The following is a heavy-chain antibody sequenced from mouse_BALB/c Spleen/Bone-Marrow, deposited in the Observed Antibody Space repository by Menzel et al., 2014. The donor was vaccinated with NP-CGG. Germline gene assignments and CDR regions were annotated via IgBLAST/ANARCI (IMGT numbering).Heavy chain of an antibody. CDR1: GFNIKDTY. D-gene: IGHD1-2*01. J-gene: IGHJ1*01. CDR3: ARGGTTATWYCDV. Sequence: EVQLQQSGAELVKPGASVKLSCTASGFNIKDTYMHWVKQRPEQGLEWIGRIDPANGNTKYDPKFQGKATITADTSSNTAYRQLSSLTSEDTAVYYCARGGTTATWYCDVWGAGTTVTVSS. CDR2: IDPANGNT. V-gene: IGHV14-3*02.